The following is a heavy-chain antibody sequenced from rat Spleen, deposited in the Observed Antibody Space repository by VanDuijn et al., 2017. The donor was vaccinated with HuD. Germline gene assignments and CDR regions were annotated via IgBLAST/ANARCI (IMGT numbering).Heavy chain of an antibody. CDR3: AKDKSLPGYNGYVDF. V-gene: IGHV5S13*01. D-gene: IGHD1-4*01. Sequence: EVQLVESGGGLVQPGRSLKLSCAASGFTYSNYVMAWVRQAPTKGLEWVASISTGGGNTYYRDSVKGRFTISRDNAKNTLYLQMDSLRSEDTATYYCAKDKSLPGYNGYVDFWGPGTMVTVSS. CDR2: ISTGGGNT. J-gene: IGHJ1*01. CDR1: GFTYSNYV.